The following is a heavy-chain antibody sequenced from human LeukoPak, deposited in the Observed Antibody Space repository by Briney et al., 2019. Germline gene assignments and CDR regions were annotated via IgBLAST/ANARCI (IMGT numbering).Heavy chain of an antibody. V-gene: IGHV4-34*01. CDR1: GGSFNGYY. J-gene: IGHJ4*02. CDR2: INDSGIT. D-gene: IGHD3-10*01. Sequence: SETLSLTCAVYGGSFNGYYWTWIRQPPGKGLEWIGQINDSGITSYNPSLKSRVTISVGTSKNRFSLAVHSVTAADTAVYYCARGSWYYASGSGYDGGWYYFDHWGQGTLATVSS. CDR3: ARGSWYYASGSGYDGGWYYFDH.